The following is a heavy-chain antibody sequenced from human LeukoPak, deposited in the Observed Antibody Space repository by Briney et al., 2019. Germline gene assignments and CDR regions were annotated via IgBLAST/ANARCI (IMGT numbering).Heavy chain of an antibody. V-gene: IGHV1-69*05. D-gene: IGHD2-2*01. J-gene: IGHJ5*02. Sequence: SVKLSCKASGGTFSSYAISWVRQAPGQGLEGMGGIIPIFGTANYAQKFQGRVTITTDESTSTAYMELSSLRSEDTAVYYCVRDYEESDIVVVPTDFGWFDPWGQGTLVTVSS. CDR1: GGTFSSYA. CDR2: IIPIFGTA. CDR3: VRDYEESDIVVVPTDFGWFDP.